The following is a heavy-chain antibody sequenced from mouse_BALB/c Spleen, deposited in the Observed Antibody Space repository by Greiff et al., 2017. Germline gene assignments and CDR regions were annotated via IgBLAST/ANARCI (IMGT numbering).Heavy chain of an antibody. CDR3: ASASTVYYAMDY. V-gene: IGHV1-20*02. CDR1: GYSFTGYF. Sequence: VQLQQSGPELVKPGASVKISCKASGYSFTGYFMNWVMQSHGKSLEWIGRINPYNGDTFYNQKFKGKATLTVDKSSSTAHMELRSLASEDSAVYYCASASTVYYAMDYWGQGTSVTVSS. CDR2: INPYNGDT. J-gene: IGHJ4*01.